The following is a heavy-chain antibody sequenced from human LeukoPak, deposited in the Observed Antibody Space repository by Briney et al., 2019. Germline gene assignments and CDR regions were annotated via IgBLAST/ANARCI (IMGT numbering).Heavy chain of an antibody. D-gene: IGHD6-19*01. CDR3: ARWSRYSSGWYELDY. CDR1: GFAFSAYG. Sequence: GGSLRLSCAGSGFAFSAYGMHWVRQAPGKGLEWVALIWHDGTNERYADSVKGRFTISRDNSMDTLYLQMNSLRAEDTAVYYCARWSRYSSGWYELDYWGQGILVTVS. CDR2: IWHDGTNE. V-gene: IGHV3-33*01. J-gene: IGHJ4*02.